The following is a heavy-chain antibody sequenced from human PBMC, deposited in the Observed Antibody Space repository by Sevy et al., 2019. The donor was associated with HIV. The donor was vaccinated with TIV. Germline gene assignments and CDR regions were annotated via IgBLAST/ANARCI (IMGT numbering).Heavy chain of an antibody. D-gene: IGHD1-26*01. CDR3: ANAYSGSYSHSYLYALDV. V-gene: IGHV3-30*18. CDR1: GFSFSYYG. Sequence: GGSLRLSCIGSGFSFSYYGIHWVRQSPGKGLDWVALISHDGINQYYADSVKGRFTISRDNSKNTVYLEMNSLRNEDTAIYFCANAYSGSYSHSYLYALDVWGQGTTVTVSS. J-gene: IGHJ6*02. CDR2: ISHDGINQ.